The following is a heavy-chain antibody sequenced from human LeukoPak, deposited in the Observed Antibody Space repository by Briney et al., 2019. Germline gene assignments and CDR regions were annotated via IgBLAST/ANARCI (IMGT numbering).Heavy chain of an antibody. CDR2: ISTSGSTT. CDR1: GFTFSDYE. Sequence: GGSLRLSCAASGFTFSDYEINWVRQAPGKGLEWVSCISTSGSTTYYADSVKGRFTISRDNAKNSLFLQMNTLTAEDTAVYYCARGALHVFDYWGQGTPVTVSS. J-gene: IGHJ4*02. V-gene: IGHV3-48*03. D-gene: IGHD3-10*02. CDR3: ARGALHVFDY.